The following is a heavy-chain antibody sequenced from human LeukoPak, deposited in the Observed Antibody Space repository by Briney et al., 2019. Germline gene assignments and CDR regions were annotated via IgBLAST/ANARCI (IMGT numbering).Heavy chain of an antibody. Sequence: PSETLSLTCAVSGGSISSGGYSWSWIRQPPGKGLEWIGYIYHSGSTYYNPSLKSRVTISVDRSKNQFSLKLSSVTAADTAVYYCARTLSGWYSYYFDYWGQGTLVTVSS. CDR2: IYHSGST. D-gene: IGHD6-19*01. J-gene: IGHJ4*02. CDR1: GGSISSGGYS. V-gene: IGHV4-30-2*01. CDR3: ARTLSGWYSYYFDY.